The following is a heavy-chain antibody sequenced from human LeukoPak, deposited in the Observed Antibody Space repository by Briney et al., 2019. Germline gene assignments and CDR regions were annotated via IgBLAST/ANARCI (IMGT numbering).Heavy chain of an antibody. CDR1: GGSISSSSYY. CDR2: IYYSGST. D-gene: IGHD3-10*01. V-gene: IGHV4-39*07. Sequence: SETLSLTCTVSGGSISSSSYYWGWIRQPPGKGLEWIGSIYYSGSTYYNPSLKSRVTISVDTSKNQFSLKLSSVTAADTAVYYCARGNYYGSGDLFDPWGQGTLVTVSS. J-gene: IGHJ5*02. CDR3: ARGNYYGSGDLFDP.